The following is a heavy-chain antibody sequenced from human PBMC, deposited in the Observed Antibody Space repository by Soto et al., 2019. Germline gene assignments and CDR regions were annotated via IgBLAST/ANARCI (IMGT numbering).Heavy chain of an antibody. CDR3: ASQGGYSYGSSFDI. Sequence: LSLTCTVSGGSISSYYWSWIRQPPGKGLEWIGYIYYSGSTNYNPSLKSRVTISVDTSKNQFSLKLSSVTAADTAVYYCASQGGYSYGSSFDIWGQGTMVTVSS. V-gene: IGHV4-59*01. CDR1: GGSISSYY. D-gene: IGHD5-18*01. J-gene: IGHJ3*02. CDR2: IYYSGST.